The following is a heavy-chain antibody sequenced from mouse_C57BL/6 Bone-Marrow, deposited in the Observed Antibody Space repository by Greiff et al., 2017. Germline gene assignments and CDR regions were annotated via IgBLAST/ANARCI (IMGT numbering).Heavy chain of an antibody. CDR3: ARDDGYVYAMDY. D-gene: IGHD2-3*01. J-gene: IGHJ4*01. V-gene: IGHV1-81*01. CDR1: GYTFTSYG. Sequence: VKLMESGAELARPGASVKLSCKASGYTFTSYGISWVKQRTGQGLEWIGEIYPRSGNTYYNEKFKGKATLTADKSSSTAYMELRSLTSDDSAVYFCARDDGYVYAMDYWGQGTSVTVSS. CDR2: IYPRSGNT.